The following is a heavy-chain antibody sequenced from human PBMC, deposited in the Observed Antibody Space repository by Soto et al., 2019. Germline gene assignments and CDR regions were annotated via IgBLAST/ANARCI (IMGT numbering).Heavy chain of an antibody. CDR2: VPYDGSNK. V-gene: IGHV3-30*03. J-gene: IGHJ6*04. CDR3: ARGKEMNYYCGMDV. Sequence: GASLRLSCAASGFTFSSYCMHWVRQAPGKGLEWVAVVPYDGSNKYYEDSVKGRFTISRDNSKNTLKLQMNSLRAEDTALYYCARGKEMNYYCGMDVWGEGTTVNVSS. CDR1: GFTFSSYC.